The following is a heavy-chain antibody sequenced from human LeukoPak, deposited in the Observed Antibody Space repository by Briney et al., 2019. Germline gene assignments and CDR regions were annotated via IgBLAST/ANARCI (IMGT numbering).Heavy chain of an antibody. Sequence: RASETLSLXCAVYGGSFSDSRWSWIRQPPGKGLEWIGEINHSGSTNYNPSLKSRASISEDTSKNQFSLKLNSVTAADTAVYYCATGGRGMPGARRFKPGNWFDPWGQGTLVTVSS. CDR2: INHSGST. CDR1: GGSFSDSR. D-gene: IGHD3-3*01. J-gene: IGHJ5*02. CDR3: ATGGRGMPGARRFKPGNWFDP. V-gene: IGHV4-34*01.